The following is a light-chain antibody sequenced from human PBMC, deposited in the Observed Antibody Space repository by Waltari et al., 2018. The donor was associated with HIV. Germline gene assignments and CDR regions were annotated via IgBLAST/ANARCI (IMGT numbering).Light chain of an antibody. CDR1: QRVTTN. CDR3: QQYNTWPQT. V-gene: IGKV3-15*01. J-gene: IGKJ1*01. Sequence: DIEMTQSPATLSVPPGERVTLSCRANQRVTTNLAWYQQKSGQAPRLLIYGTSTRATGCPGRFSGSGSETEVTLTISSLQSEDFAVYYGQQYNTWPQTFGQGTRVEI. CDR2: GTS.